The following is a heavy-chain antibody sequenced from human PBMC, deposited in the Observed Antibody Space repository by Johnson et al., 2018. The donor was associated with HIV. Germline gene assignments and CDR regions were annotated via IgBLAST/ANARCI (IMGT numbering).Heavy chain of an antibody. J-gene: IGHJ3*02. CDR1: GFTFDDYG. Sequence: VQLVESGGGVVRPGGSLRLSCAASGFTFDDYGMSWVRQAPGKGLEWVSGISWNSGSIDYADSVKGRFTISRDNAKNSLYLQMNSLRAEDTALYYCAKDCRDCGTFDIWGQGTMVTVSS. CDR3: AKDCRDCGTFDI. D-gene: IGHD2-21*02. V-gene: IGHV3-20*04. CDR2: ISWNSGSI.